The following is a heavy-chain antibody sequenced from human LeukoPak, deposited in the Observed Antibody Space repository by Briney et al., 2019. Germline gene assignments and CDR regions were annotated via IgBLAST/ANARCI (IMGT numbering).Heavy chain of an antibody. V-gene: IGHV1-69*13. Sequence: GASVKVSCKASGGTFSSYAISWVRQAPGQGLEWMGGIIPIFGTANYAQKFQGRVTITADESTSTAYMELSSLRSEDTAVCYCARGRNDVGELYYYYGMDVWGKGTTVTVSS. CDR2: IIPIFGTA. J-gene: IGHJ6*04. CDR3: ARGRNDVGELYYYYGMDV. D-gene: IGHD1-1*01. CDR1: GGTFSSYA.